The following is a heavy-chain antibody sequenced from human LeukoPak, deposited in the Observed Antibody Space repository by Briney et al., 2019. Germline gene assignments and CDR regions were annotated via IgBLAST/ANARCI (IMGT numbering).Heavy chain of an antibody. CDR3: ARGSSSYYPFDY. D-gene: IGHD3-22*01. V-gene: IGHV3-64*01. J-gene: IGHJ4*02. CDR1: GFTFSSYA. Sequence: GGSLRLSCAASGFTFSSYAMHWVRQAPGKGLEYVSAISSNGGSTYYANSVKGRFTISRDNFKNTLYLQMGSLRAEDMAVYYCARGSSSYYPFDYWGQGTLVTVSS. CDR2: ISSNGGST.